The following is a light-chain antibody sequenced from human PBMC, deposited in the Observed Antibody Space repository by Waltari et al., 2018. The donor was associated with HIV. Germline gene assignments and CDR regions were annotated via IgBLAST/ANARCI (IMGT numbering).Light chain of an antibody. CDR2: LNSDGSH. V-gene: IGLV4-69*01. J-gene: IGLJ2*01. CDR1: SDHNTYA. CDR3: LTWDAGMVI. Sequence: QLMVTQSPSASASLGASVKLTCTLPSDHNTYAIAWHQHRPDKGPRYLMKLNSDGSHNKGDGIPDRFSGSSAGTERYLTISSLESEDEADYYCLTWDAGMVIFGGGTRLTVL.